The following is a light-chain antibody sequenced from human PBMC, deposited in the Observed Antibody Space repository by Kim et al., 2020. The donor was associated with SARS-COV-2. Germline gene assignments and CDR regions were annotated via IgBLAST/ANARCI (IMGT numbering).Light chain of an antibody. V-gene: IGKV3-20*01. CDR1: QSFSSSY. Sequence: LAPVERATLSGRASQSFSSSYLAWYQQKPGQAPRLLIFGASSRATGIPDRFSGSGSGTDFTLSISRLEPEDFAVYYCQQHGSTPHSFGQGTKLEI. CDR2: GAS. CDR3: QQHGSTPHS. J-gene: IGKJ2*03.